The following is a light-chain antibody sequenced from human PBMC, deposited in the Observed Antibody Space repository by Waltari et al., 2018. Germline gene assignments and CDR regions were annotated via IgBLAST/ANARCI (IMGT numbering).Light chain of an antibody. Sequence: DIVLTQSPDSLAVSLGERATINCKSSQSVLYSSTNKNYLAWYQQKPGQPPKLLIYWAPTRESGVPDRFGGSGSGADFTLTISSLQAEDVAVYYCQQYYSTPPITFGQGTRLEIK. CDR2: WAP. J-gene: IGKJ5*01. CDR3: QQYYSTPPIT. V-gene: IGKV4-1*01. CDR1: QSVLYSSTNKNY.